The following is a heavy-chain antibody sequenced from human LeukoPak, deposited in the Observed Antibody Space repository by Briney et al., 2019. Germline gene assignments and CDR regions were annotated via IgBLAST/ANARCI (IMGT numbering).Heavy chain of an antibody. Sequence: GGSLRLSCAASGFTFSSYAMHWVRQAPGKGLEYVSAISSNGGSTYYANSVKGRSTISRDNSKNTLYLQMGSLRAEDMAVYYCAGGSGSYYDYWGQGTLVTVSS. CDR3: AGGSGSYYDY. D-gene: IGHD1-26*01. CDR1: GFTFSSYA. J-gene: IGHJ4*02. CDR2: ISSNGGST. V-gene: IGHV3-64*01.